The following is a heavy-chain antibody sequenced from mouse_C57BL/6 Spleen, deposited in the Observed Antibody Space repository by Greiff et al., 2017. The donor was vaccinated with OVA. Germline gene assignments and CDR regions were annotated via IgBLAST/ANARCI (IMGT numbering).Heavy chain of an antibody. Sequence: EVKLMESGGGLVQPGGSLKLSCAASGFTFSDYYMYWVRQTPEKRLEWVAYISNGGGSTYYPDTVKGRFTFSRDNAKNTLYLQMSRLKTEETAMYYCAKPIQYYYGSSPLGYWGQGTTLTVSS. J-gene: IGHJ2*01. CDR1: GFTFSDYY. CDR3: AKPIQYYYGSSPLGY. CDR2: ISNGGGST. D-gene: IGHD1-1*01. V-gene: IGHV5-12*01.